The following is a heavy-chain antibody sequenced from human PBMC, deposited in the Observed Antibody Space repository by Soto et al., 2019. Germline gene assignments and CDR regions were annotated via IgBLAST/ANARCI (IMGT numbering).Heavy chain of an antibody. J-gene: IGHJ5*02. Sequence: QVQLVQSGAEVKKPGSSEKISCKASGGTFSSYAISWVRQAPGQGLEWMGGIIPIFGTANYAQKFQGRVTITADESTSTAYMELSRLRSEDTAVYYCARAGATTFGNWFDPWGQGTLVTVSS. CDR3: ARAGATTFGNWFDP. D-gene: IGHD1-26*01. CDR2: IIPIFGTA. CDR1: GGTFSSYA. V-gene: IGHV1-69*12.